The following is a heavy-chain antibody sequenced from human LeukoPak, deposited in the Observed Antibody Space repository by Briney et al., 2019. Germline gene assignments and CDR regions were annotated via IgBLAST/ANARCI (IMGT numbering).Heavy chain of an antibody. V-gene: IGHV4-59*10. CDR3: ARGYCSSTSCPIALYYYYYGMDV. D-gene: IGHD2-2*01. Sequence: SETLSLTCAVYGGSFSGYYWSWIRQPAGKGLEWIGRIYTSGSTNYNPSLKGRVTISVDTSKNQFSLKLSSVTAADTAVYYCARGYCSSTSCPIALYYYYYGMDVWGQGTTVTVSS. J-gene: IGHJ6*02. CDR2: IYTSGST. CDR1: GGSFSGYY.